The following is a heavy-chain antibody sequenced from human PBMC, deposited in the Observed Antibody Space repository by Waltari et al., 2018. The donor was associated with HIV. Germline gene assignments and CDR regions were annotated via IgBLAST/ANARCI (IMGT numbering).Heavy chain of an antibody. D-gene: IGHD3-10*01. V-gene: IGHV5-51*01. CDR2: IYPRDSET. J-gene: IGHJ4*02. Sequence: EVQLLQSGAEVKQPGESLNISCKGSGYSFPGYWIGWVRQKPGKGLEWMGIIYPRDSETRLSPSFQGQVTISADKSIDTAYLHWTSLKASDTAIYYCTRQLYRGGEVAYWGQGTLVTVSS. CDR3: TRQLYRGGEVAY. CDR1: GYSFPGYW.